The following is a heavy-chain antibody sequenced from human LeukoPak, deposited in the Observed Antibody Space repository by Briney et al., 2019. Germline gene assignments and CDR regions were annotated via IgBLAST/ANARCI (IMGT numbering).Heavy chain of an antibody. D-gene: IGHD1-26*01. CDR1: GFTFDDYT. CDR2: ISWDGGST. Sequence: PGGSLRLSCAASGFTFDDYTMHWVRQTPGKGLEWVSLISWDGGSTYYADSVKGRFTISRDNSKNSLYLQMNSLRTEDTALYYCAEGHIVGAITKFDYWGQGTLVTVSS. V-gene: IGHV3-43*01. J-gene: IGHJ4*02. CDR3: AEGHIVGAITKFDY.